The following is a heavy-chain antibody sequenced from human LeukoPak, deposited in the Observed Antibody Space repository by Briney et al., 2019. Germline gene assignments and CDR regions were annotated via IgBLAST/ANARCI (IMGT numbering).Heavy chain of an antibody. CDR3: ARGITIFGVVGGFLDY. CDR1: GFTFSSYS. V-gene: IGHV3-21*01. Sequence: GGSLRLSCAASGFTFSSYSMNWVRQAPGKGLEWVSSISSSSYIYYADSVKGRFTISRDNAKNSLYLQMNSLRAEDTAVYYCARGITIFGVVGGFLDYWGQGTLVTVSS. J-gene: IGHJ4*02. D-gene: IGHD3-3*01. CDR2: ISSSSYI.